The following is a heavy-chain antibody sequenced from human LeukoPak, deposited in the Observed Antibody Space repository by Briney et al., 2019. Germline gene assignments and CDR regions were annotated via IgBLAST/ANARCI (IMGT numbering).Heavy chain of an antibody. J-gene: IGHJ4*02. V-gene: IGHV4-38-2*02. CDR2: IYHSGST. CDR3: AGRQQLAPLGY. D-gene: IGHD6-13*01. CDR1: GYSISSGYY. Sequence: PSETLSLTCTVSGYSISSGYYWGWIRQPPGKGLEWIGTIYHSGSTNYNPSLKSRVTISVDKSKNQFSLKLSSVTAADTAVYYCAGRQQLAPLGYWGQGTLVTVSS.